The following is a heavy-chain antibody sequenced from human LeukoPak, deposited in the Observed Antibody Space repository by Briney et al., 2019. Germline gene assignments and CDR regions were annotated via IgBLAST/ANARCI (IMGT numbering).Heavy chain of an antibody. D-gene: IGHD3-22*01. CDR2: ISSSGSTI. Sequence: GGSLRLSCAASRFTFSDYYMSWIRQAPGKGLEWVSYISSSGSTIYYADSVKGRFTISRDNAKNSLYLQMNSLRAEDTAVYYCVSVGSSGYYKDFGAFDIWGQGTMVTVSS. CDR1: RFTFSDYY. V-gene: IGHV3-11*01. J-gene: IGHJ3*02. CDR3: VSVGSSGYYKDFGAFDI.